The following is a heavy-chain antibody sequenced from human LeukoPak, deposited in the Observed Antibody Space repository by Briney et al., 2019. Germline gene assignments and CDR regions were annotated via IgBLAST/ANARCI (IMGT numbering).Heavy chain of an antibody. CDR2: IYHSGST. V-gene: IGHV4-38-2*02. CDR1: GYSISSGYY. J-gene: IGHJ6*03. Sequence: SETLSLTCTVSGYSISSGYYWGWIRQPPGKGLEWIGSIYHSGSTYYNPSLKSRVTISVDTSKNQFSLKLSSVTAADTAVYYCARAGSGSQYYYYYMDVWGKGTTVTVSS. D-gene: IGHD3-10*01. CDR3: ARAGSGSQYYYYYMDV.